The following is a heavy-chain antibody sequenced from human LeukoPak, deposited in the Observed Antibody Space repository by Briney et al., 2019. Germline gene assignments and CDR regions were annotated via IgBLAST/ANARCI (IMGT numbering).Heavy chain of an antibody. J-gene: IGHJ3*02. CDR1: GFTFSSYG. V-gene: IGHV3-30*18. CDR3: AKEEAADGVAFDI. CDR2: ISYDGSHE. Sequence: GRSLRLSCAASGFTFSSYGMHWVRQAPGKGLEWVTVISYDGSHEYFADSVKGRFTISRDNSKNTLYLQMSSLRAEDTAVYYCAKEEAADGVAFDIWGQGTMVTVSS. D-gene: IGHD6-13*01.